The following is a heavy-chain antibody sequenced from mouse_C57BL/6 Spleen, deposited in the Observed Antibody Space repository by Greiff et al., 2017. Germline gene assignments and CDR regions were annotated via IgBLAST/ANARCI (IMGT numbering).Heavy chain of an antibody. CDR2: IDPSDSET. V-gene: IGHV1-52*01. CDR3: ARGEEWPNYYGSGYYAMDD. Sequence: QVQLQQPGAELVRPGSSVKLSCKASGYTFTSYWMHWVKQRPIQGLEWIGNIDPSDSETHYNQKFKDKATLTVDKSSSTANMQLSSLTSEDSAVYYCARGEEWPNYYGSGYYAMDDWGQGTSVTVSS. D-gene: IGHD1-1*01. J-gene: IGHJ4*01. CDR1: GYTFTSYW.